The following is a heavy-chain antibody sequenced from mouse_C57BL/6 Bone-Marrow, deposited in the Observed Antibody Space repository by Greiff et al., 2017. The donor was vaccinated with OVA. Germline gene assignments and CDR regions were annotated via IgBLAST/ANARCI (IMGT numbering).Heavy chain of an antibody. CDR1: GFSLTSYG. V-gene: IGHV2-3*01. CDR3: AERVYPYWYFDV. Sequence: QVQLQQSGPGLVAPSQSLSITCTVSGFSLTSYGVSWVRQPPGKGLEWLGVIWGDGSTNYHSALFSRLSISKDNSKSQVFLKLISLQTDDTATYYCAERVYPYWYFDVWGTGTTVTVSS. J-gene: IGHJ1*03. CDR2: IWGDGST. D-gene: IGHD5-1-1*01.